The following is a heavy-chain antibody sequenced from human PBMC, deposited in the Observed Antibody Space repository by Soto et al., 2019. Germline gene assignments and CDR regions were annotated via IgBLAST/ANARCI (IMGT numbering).Heavy chain of an antibody. J-gene: IGHJ4*02. Sequence: GGSLRLSCAASGFTFNIYGMHWVRQAPDKGLEWVAIISYDGSNKYYADSVKGRFTISRDNSKNTLFLQMKSLRADDTAVYYCAKDQASGQGSFDXWGQGTLVTVSX. CDR2: ISYDGSNK. CDR3: AKDQASGQGSFDX. V-gene: IGHV3-30*18. CDR1: GFTFNIYG.